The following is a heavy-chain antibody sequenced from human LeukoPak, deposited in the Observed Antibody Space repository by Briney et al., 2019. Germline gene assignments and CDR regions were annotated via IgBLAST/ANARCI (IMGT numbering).Heavy chain of an antibody. D-gene: IGHD6-19*01. V-gene: IGHV3-48*03. J-gene: IGHJ4*02. CDR1: GFTFSRYE. CDR2: ISSSGSNI. CDR3: ARDGRKWLAPFDY. Sequence: GGSLRLSCAASGFTFSRYEMNWVGQAPGKGLEWVSYISSSGSNIYYADSVKGGLTIYRDNAQNSLYLQMNSLRAEDTAVYYRARDGRKWLAPFDYWGQGTLVTVSS.